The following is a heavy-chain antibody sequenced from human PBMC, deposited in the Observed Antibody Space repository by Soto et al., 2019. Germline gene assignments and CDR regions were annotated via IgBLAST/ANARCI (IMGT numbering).Heavy chain of an antibody. CDR3: VRKASQGDLAQHWCDR. CDR2: VYYTGST. J-gene: IGHJ5*02. Sequence: PSETLSLPCTVSGASIRSTDYYWSWIRQAPGKGLEWIGYVYYTGSTYYNPSLMSRLTISVDTSKNQFSLKLTSVTAAETAVYYCVRKASQGDLAQHWCDRWGQGTHVTVSS. V-gene: IGHV4-30-4*01. D-gene: IGHD2-2*01. CDR1: GASIRSTDYY.